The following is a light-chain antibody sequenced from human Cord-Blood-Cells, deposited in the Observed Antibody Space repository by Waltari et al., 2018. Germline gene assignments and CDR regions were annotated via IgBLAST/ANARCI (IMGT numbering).Light chain of an antibody. CDR2: DVS. Sequence: QSALTQPASVPGSPGQSITISCTGTSSDVGGYNYVSWYQPHPGKAPKLMIYDVSNRPSGVSNRFSGSKSGNTASLTISGLQAEDEADYYCSSYTSSSTYVFGTGTKVTVL. V-gene: IGLV2-14*01. J-gene: IGLJ1*01. CDR1: SSDVGGYNY. CDR3: SSYTSSSTYV.